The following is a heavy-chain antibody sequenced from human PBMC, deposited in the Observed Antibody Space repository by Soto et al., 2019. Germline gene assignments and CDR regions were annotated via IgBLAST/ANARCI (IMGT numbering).Heavy chain of an antibody. CDR3: ARDSYYYGSGSYYFDY. D-gene: IGHD3-10*01. CDR2: IWYDGINK. V-gene: IGHV3-33*01. Sequence: QVQLVESGGGVVQPGRSLRLSCTASGFTFSSNGMQWVRQAPGKGLEWVAFIWYDGINKYYADSVKGRFIISRDNSKNTLYLQMNSLRAEDTAVYYCARDSYYYGSGSYYFDYWGQGPLVTVSS. J-gene: IGHJ4*02. CDR1: GFTFSSNG.